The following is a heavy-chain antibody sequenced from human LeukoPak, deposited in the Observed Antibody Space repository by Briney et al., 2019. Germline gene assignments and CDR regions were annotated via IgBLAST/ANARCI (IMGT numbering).Heavy chain of an antibody. CDR2: IWYDGSNK. CDR3: ARDLFSYAMNV. Sequence: GGSLRLSCAASGFTFSSYGMHWVRQAPGKGLEWVAVIWYDGSNKYYADSVKGRFTISRDNSKNTLYLQMNSLRVEDTAIYFCARDLFSYAMNVWGRGTPVTVSS. J-gene: IGHJ6*02. CDR1: GFTFSSYG. V-gene: IGHV3-33*01.